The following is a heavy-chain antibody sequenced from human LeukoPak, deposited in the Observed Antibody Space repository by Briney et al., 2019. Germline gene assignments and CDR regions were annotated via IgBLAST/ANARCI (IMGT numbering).Heavy chain of an antibody. J-gene: IGHJ3*02. CDR3: ARGLLDDAFDI. V-gene: IGHV1-69*13. CDR1: GGTFSSYA. D-gene: IGHD2-15*01. Sequence: AASVKVSCKASGGTFSSYAISWVRQAPGQGLEWMGGIIPIFGTANYAQKFQGRVTITADESTSTAYMELSSLRSEDTAVYYCARGLLDDAFDIWGQGTMVTVSS. CDR2: IIPIFGTA.